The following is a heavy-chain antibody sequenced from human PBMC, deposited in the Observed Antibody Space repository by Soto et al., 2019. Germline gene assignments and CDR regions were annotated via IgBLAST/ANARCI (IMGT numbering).Heavy chain of an antibody. CDR1: GDSIDNTVFF. CDR3: ARHLSGDYPNSNWFDP. D-gene: IGHD4-17*01. J-gene: IGHJ5*02. CDR2: ISSSGKT. V-gene: IGHV4-31*03. Sequence: QVQLQESGPGLVKPSQTLSLTCSVSGDSIDNTVFFWNWIRQQPEKGLEWIGYISSSGKTYYNPSLKSRVTMSLDTSRNQFSLNLTSVTAADTAVYFCARHLSGDYPNSNWFDPWGQGTLVTVSS.